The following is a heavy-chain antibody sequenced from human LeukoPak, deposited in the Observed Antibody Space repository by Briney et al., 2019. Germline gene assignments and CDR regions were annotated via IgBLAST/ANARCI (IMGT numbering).Heavy chain of an antibody. CDR3: AREGGSGWYSGWFDP. D-gene: IGHD6-19*01. CDR1: EFTFSDYA. Sequence: GGSLRLSCAASEFTFSDYAMHWVRQAPGKGLEWVANIKKDGSEKKYVDSVKGRFTISRDNAENSLYLQMNSLRAEDTAVYYCAREGGSGWYSGWFDPWGQGTLVTVSS. J-gene: IGHJ5*02. V-gene: IGHV3-7*01. CDR2: IKKDGSEK.